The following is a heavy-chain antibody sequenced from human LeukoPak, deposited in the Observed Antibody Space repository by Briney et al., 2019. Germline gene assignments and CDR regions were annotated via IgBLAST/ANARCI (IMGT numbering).Heavy chain of an antibody. CDR3: MRDSSSSFDY. Sequence: GGSLRLSCAASGYTFTTYWIHWVRQAPGKGLVWVSLINSDGSNTVYADSVKGRFTISRDNAKNMVYLQMNSLRAEDTAVYYCMRDSSSSFDYWGQGTLVTVSS. CDR1: GYTFTTYW. V-gene: IGHV3-74*01. J-gene: IGHJ4*02. CDR2: INSDGSNT. D-gene: IGHD6-13*01.